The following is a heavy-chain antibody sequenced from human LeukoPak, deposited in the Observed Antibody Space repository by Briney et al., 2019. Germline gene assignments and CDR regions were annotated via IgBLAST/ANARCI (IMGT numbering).Heavy chain of an antibody. V-gene: IGHV3-23*01. CDR3: AKGQASVTYKYFFDY. Sequence: GGSLRLSCVVSGFTFSIYAMVWVRQAPGKGLEWVSGISDQTYYTDSVRGRFTISRDNSKNTLYLQMNSLRAEDTAVYYCAKGQASVTYKYFFDYWGQGTLVTVSS. CDR1: GFTFSIYA. CDR2: ISDQT. D-gene: IGHD4-17*01. J-gene: IGHJ4*02.